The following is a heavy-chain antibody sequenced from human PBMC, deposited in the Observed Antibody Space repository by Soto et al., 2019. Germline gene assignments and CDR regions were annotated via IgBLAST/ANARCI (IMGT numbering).Heavy chain of an antibody. Sequence: SETLSVTCTVSGGSISSYYWSWIRQPPGKGLEWIGYIYYSGSTNYNPSLKSRVTISVDTSKNQFSLKLSSVTAADTAVYYCARGYGDYVLDYWGQGTLVTVSS. V-gene: IGHV4-59*08. CDR2: IYYSGST. CDR3: ARGYGDYVLDY. CDR1: GGSISSYY. D-gene: IGHD4-17*01. J-gene: IGHJ4*02.